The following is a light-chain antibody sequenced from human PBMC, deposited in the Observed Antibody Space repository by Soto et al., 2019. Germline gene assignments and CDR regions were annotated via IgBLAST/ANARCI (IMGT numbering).Light chain of an antibody. V-gene: IGKV3-15*01. CDR2: GAS. CDR3: QQYDTWPPMYT. CDR1: QSVSDN. Sequence: EIVMTQSPATLSVSPGGRATLSCRASQSVSDNLAWYQQKPGQPPRLLIYGASTRATGIPARFSGSGSGTEFTLTISSPQAEDFAVYYCQQYDTWPPMYTFGQGTNLEIK. J-gene: IGKJ2*01.